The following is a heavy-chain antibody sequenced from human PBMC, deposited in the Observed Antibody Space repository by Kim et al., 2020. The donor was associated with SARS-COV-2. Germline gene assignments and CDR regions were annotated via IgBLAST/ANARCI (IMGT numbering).Heavy chain of an antibody. J-gene: IGHJ4*02. CDR3: ARGRGRLPWFGELNYFDY. Sequence: SETLSLTCAVYGGSFSGYHWSWIRQHPGKGREWNGEINPSGSTNYNPSLQSRVTISVDTSKNQFSLKLSSVTAADTAVYYCARGRGRLPWFGELNYFDYWGQGTLVTVSS. D-gene: IGHD3-10*01. CDR2: INPSGST. V-gene: IGHV4-34*01. CDR1: GGSFSGYH.